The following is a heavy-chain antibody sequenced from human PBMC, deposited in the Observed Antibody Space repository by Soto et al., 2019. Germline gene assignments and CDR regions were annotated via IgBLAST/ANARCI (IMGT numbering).Heavy chain of an antibody. CDR3: ARDEGYSDSTGYYDY. Sequence: GASVKVSCKASGYTFTSYAIHWVRQAPGQRLEWMGWINAGNGNTKYSQKFQGRVTITRDTSASTAYMELSSLRSEDTAVYYCARDEGYSDSTGYYDYWGQGTLVTV. J-gene: IGHJ4*02. D-gene: IGHD3-22*01. CDR1: GYTFTSYA. V-gene: IGHV1-3*01. CDR2: INAGNGNT.